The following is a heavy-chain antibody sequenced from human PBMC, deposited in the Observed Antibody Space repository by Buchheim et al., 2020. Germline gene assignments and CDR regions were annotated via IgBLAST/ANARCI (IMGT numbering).Heavy chain of an antibody. V-gene: IGHV3-23*01. Sequence: EVQLLESGGGLVQPGGSLRLSCAASGFTFSSYTMSWVRQAPGKGLEWVSAISGTSGSTSYADSVRGRFTISRDNAKNTLYLQMNSLRLEDTAIYYCTNARMAAGGGDAFDIWGQGT. CDR2: ISGTSGST. CDR1: GFTFSSYT. CDR3: TNARMAAGGGDAFDI. D-gene: IGHD6-13*01. J-gene: IGHJ3*02.